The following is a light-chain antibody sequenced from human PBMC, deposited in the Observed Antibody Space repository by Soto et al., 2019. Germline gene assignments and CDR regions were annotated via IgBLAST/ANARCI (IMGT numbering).Light chain of an antibody. Sequence: EIVMTQSPATLSVSPGERATLSCRASQSVSSNLAWYQQKPGQAPRLLIYGASTRATGIPARFSGSGSGTEFTLTISSLQSEDFAVYYCQQYNNWPRITFGGETKVEIK. J-gene: IGKJ4*01. CDR2: GAS. CDR3: QQYNNWPRIT. CDR1: QSVSSN. V-gene: IGKV3-15*01.